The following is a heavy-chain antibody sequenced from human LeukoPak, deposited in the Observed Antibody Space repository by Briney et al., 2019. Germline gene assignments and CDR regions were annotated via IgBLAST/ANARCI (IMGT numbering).Heavy chain of an antibody. Sequence: PGGSLRLSCAASGFTFNKYWMTWVRQAPGKGLEWVADINQDDSQIYYLESVEGPFTITRDNAKNSLHLQMNSLRAEDTATYYCARGYYCSGTYYLSFFDYWGQGTLVTVSS. V-gene: IGHV3-7*01. CDR2: INQDDSQI. D-gene: IGHD3-10*01. CDR1: GFTFNKYW. CDR3: ARGYYCSGTYYLSFFDY. J-gene: IGHJ4*02.